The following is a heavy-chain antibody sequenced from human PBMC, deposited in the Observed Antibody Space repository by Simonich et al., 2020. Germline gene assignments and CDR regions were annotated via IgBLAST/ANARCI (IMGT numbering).Heavy chain of an antibody. CDR3: ARARLYSSSHAFDI. D-gene: IGHD6-6*01. CDR1: GYTFTGYY. J-gene: IGHJ3*02. CDR2: SNPNSGGT. V-gene: IGHV1-2*02. Sequence: QVQLVQSGAEVKKPGASVKVSCKASGYTFTGYYMHWVRQAPGQGLEWMGWSNPNSGGTKYAQNFQGRVTMTRDTSISTAYMELSRLRSDDTAVYYCARARLYSSSHAFDIWGQGTMVTVSS.